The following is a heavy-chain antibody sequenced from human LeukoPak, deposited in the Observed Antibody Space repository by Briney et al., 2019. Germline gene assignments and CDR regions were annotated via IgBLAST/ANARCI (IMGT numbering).Heavy chain of an antibody. CDR3: AKGDYYDSSGYYYYGMDV. D-gene: IGHD3-22*01. Sequence: GGSLRLSCAASGFTFSSYSMNWVRQAPGKGLEWVSSISSSSSYIYYADSVKGRFTISRDNSKNTLYLQMNSLRAEDTAVYYCAKGDYYDSSGYYYYGMDVWGQGTTVTVSS. J-gene: IGHJ6*02. CDR2: ISSSSSYI. V-gene: IGHV3-21*04. CDR1: GFTFSSYS.